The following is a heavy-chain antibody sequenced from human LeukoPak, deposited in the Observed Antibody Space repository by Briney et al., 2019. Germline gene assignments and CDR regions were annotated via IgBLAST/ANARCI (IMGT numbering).Heavy chain of an antibody. CDR2: VGGTDDIK. D-gene: IGHD2-8*01. Sequence: GGSLRLSCAASGFTFTDYAMNWVRQAPGKGLEWVSHVGGTDDIKHYADSVKGRFTISRDNSKNTLYLQMNSLRAEDTAVFYCAKDSIARNGVYDAFDIWGQGAVVTVAS. CDR1: GFTFTDYA. CDR3: AKDSIARNGVYDAFDI. V-gene: IGHV3-23*01. J-gene: IGHJ3*02.